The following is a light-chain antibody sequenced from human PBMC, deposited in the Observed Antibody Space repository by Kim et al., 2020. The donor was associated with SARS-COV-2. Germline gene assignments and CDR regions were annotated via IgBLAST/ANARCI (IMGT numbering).Light chain of an antibody. CDR3: QQRYDWPRT. Sequence: LAPGEGATLSCRASQKIGTYLDWYQKKPGQPPSLLIYDASKRATGIPARFSGFGSGTDFTLTISSLEPDDFAVYYCQQRYDWPRTFGQGTKVDIK. CDR1: QKIGTY. V-gene: IGKV3-11*01. J-gene: IGKJ1*01. CDR2: DAS.